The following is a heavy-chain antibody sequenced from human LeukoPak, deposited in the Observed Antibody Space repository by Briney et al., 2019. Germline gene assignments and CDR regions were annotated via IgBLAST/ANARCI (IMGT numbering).Heavy chain of an antibody. D-gene: IGHD3-16*02. Sequence: SSETLSLTCAVYGGSFSGYYWSWIRQPPGKGLEWIGEINHSGSTNYNPSLKSRVTISVDTSKNQFSLKLSSVTAADTAVYYCARDGIYQGHRYFDYWGQGTLVTVSS. V-gene: IGHV4-34*01. CDR2: INHSGST. CDR3: ARDGIYQGHRYFDY. J-gene: IGHJ4*02. CDR1: GGSFSGYY.